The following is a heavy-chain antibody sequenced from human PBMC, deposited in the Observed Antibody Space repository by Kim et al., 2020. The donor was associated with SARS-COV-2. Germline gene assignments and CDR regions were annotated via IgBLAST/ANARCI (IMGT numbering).Heavy chain of an antibody. CDR1: GGSFSGYY. J-gene: IGHJ5*02. D-gene: IGHD6-6*01. V-gene: IGHV4-34*01. CDR2: INHSGST. CDR3: ARGMKVTRGIAARLPSDRTRARFDP. Sequence: SETLSLTCAVYGGSFSGYYWSWIRQPPGKGLEWIGEINHSGSTNYNPSLKSRVTISVDTSKNQFSLKLSSVTAADTAVYYCARGMKVTRGIAARLPSDRTRARFDPWGQGTLVTVSS.